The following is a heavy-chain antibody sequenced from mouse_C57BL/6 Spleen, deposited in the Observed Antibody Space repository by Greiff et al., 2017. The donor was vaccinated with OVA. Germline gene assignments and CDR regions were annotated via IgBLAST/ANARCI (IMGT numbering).Heavy chain of an antibody. D-gene: IGHD4-1*01. J-gene: IGHJ2*01. CDR3: ARSANWAVLDY. V-gene: IGHV1-26*01. CDR2: INPNNGGT. CDR1: GYTFTDYY. Sequence: VQLQQSGPELVKPGASVKISCKASGYTFTDYYMNWVKQSHGKSLEWIGDINPNNGGTSYNQKFKGKATLTVDKSSSTAYMELRSLTSEDSAVYYCARSANWAVLDYWGQGTTLTVAS.